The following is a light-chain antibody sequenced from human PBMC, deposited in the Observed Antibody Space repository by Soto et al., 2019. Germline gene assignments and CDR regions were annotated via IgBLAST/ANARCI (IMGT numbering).Light chain of an antibody. V-gene: IGKV3-20*01. J-gene: IGKJ2*01. CDR1: QSLSGSY. CDR2: GAS. Sequence: EIVLTQSPGTLSLSPGERATLSCRASQSLSGSYLAWYQHKPGQAPRLLIYGASSRATGIPDRISGSGSGTDFTLTISRLEPEDFAVYYCHHYGSSPPRTFGQGTQLETK. CDR3: HHYGSSPPRT.